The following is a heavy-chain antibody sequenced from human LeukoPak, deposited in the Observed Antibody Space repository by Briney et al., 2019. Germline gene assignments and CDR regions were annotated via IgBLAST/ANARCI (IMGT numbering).Heavy chain of an antibody. V-gene: IGHV4-31*03. CDR3: ARSHGGSIVVPHHFDY. D-gene: IGHD2-2*01. Sequence: PSQTLSLTCTVSGGSISSGGYYWGWIRQHPGKGLEWIGCIYYSGGTYYNPSLKSRVTISVDTSKNQFSPKLSSVTPADPAVYYCARSHGGSIVVPHHFDYWGKGHLVSVPS. CDR2: IYYSGGT. CDR1: GGSISSGGYY. J-gene: IGHJ4*02.